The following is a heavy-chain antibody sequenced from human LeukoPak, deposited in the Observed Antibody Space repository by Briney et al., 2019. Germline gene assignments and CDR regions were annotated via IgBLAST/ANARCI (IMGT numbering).Heavy chain of an antibody. Sequence: SETLSLTCTVSGDSISSGDYYWSWIRQPAGKGLEWIGRIHTSGSTSYNPSLKSRVTISVYTSKNQFSLKLSSVTAADTAVYYCARLKYYYDSSGYRAEYFQHWGQGTLVTVSS. CDR3: ARLKYYYDSSGYRAEYFQH. CDR2: IHTSGST. J-gene: IGHJ1*01. D-gene: IGHD3-22*01. V-gene: IGHV4-61*02. CDR1: GDSISSGDYY.